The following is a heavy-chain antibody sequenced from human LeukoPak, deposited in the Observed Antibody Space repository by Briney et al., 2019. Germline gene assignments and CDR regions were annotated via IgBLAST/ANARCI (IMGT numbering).Heavy chain of an antibody. CDR2: FDPEDGET. Sequence: GASVKVSCKVSGYTLTELSMHWVRQAPGKGLEWMGGFDPEDGETIYAQKFQGRVTMTEDTSTDTAYMELSSLRSDDTAVHYCARVGVGATRVGEWFDPWGQGTLVTVSS. V-gene: IGHV1-24*01. CDR1: GYTLTELS. D-gene: IGHD1-26*01. CDR3: ARVGVGATRVGEWFDP. J-gene: IGHJ5*02.